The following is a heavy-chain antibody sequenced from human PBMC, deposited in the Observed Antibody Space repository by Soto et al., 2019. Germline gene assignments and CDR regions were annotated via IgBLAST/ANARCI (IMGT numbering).Heavy chain of an antibody. V-gene: IGHV1-8*01. D-gene: IGHD6-6*01. J-gene: IGHJ6*02. Sequence: ASVKVSCKASGYTFTSYDINWVRQATGQGLEWMGWMNPNSGNTGYAQKFQGRVTMTRNTSISAAYMELRSLRSEDTAVYYCARVPRSSSPYYYYGMDVWGQGTTVTVYS. CDR3: ARVPRSSSPYYYYGMDV. CDR2: MNPNSGNT. CDR1: GYTFTSYD.